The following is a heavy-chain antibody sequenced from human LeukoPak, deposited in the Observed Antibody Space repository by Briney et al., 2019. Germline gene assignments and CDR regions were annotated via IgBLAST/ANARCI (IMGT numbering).Heavy chain of an antibody. CDR3: ARDTPYYDTSGY. CDR1: GYTFTSYY. D-gene: IGHD3-22*01. J-gene: IGHJ4*02. V-gene: IGHV1-46*01. CDR2: INPSGGST. Sequence: ASVKVSCKASGYTFTSYYMHWVRQAPGQGLEWMGIINPSGGSTSYAQKFQGRVTMTWDTSTSTFYMDLSSLRSEDTAVYYCARDTPYYDTSGYWGQGTLVTVS.